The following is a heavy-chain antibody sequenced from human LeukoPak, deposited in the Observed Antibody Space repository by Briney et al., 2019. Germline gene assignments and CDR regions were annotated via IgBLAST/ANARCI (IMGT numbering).Heavy chain of an antibody. Sequence: PGGSLILSCAASGFTFSSHWMHWVRQAPGKGLVWVSRIKDDGSHTNYADSVKGRFTISRDNAKNTLSLQMNSLRAEDTAVYYCARGSGIITGIDEWGQGTLVTVSS. D-gene: IGHD6-25*01. V-gene: IGHV3-74*01. CDR2: IKDDGSHT. J-gene: IGHJ4*02. CDR3: ARGSGIITGIDE. CDR1: GFTFSSHW.